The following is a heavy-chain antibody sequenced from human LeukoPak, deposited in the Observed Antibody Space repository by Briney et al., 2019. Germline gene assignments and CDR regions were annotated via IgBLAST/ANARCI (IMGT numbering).Heavy chain of an antibody. J-gene: IGHJ4*02. CDR3: AKDQGYDFWSGYEN. D-gene: IGHD3-3*01. CDR2: IRYDGSNK. CDR1: GFTFSSYG. Sequence: GGSLRLSCAASGFTFSSYGMHWVRQAPGKGLEWVAFIRYDGSNKYYADSVKGRFTISRDNSKNTLYLQMNSLRAEDTAVYYCAKDQGYDFWSGYENWGQGTLVTVSS. V-gene: IGHV3-30*02.